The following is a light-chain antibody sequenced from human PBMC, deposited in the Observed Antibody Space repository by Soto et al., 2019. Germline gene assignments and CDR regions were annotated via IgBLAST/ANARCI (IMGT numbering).Light chain of an antibody. CDR2: EVS. CDR1: SSDVGAYTY. J-gene: IGLJ3*02. Sequence: QSALTQPASVSGSPGQAITISGTGTSSDVGAYTYVSWYQLHPDKAPKLMIYEVSKRPSGLSNRFSGSKSGNTASLTSSGIQAEDEADYYCTSNTSSSSWVFGGGTTLTVL. V-gene: IGLV2-14*01. CDR3: TSNTSSSSWV.